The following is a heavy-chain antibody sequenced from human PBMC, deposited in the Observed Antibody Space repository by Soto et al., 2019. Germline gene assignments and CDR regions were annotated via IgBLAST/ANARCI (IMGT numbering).Heavy chain of an antibody. CDR1: GFTFTRVS. CDR3: ARESEDLTSNFDY. Sequence: LRLSCADSGFTFTRVSLNWFRQAPLKVLEWVSSISSTTNYIYYGDSMKGRFTISRDNAKNSLYLEMNSLRAEDTAVYYCARESEDLTSNFDYWGQGTLVTVSA. V-gene: IGHV3-21*06. J-gene: IGHJ4*02. CDR2: ISSTTNYI.